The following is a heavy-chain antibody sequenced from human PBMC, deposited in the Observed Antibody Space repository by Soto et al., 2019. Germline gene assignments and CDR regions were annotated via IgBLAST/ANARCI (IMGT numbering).Heavy chain of an antibody. J-gene: IGHJ3*02. CDR3: ARDSGVWSGYNDAFDI. D-gene: IGHD3-3*01. Sequence: EVQLVESGGGLVQPGGSLRLSCAASGFTFSSYSMNWVRQAPGKGLEWVSYISSSSSTIYYADSVKGRFTISRDNAKNSLYLQMNSLRDEDTAVYYCARDSGVWSGYNDAFDIWGQGTMVTVSS. CDR2: ISSSSSTI. CDR1: GFTFSSYS. V-gene: IGHV3-48*02.